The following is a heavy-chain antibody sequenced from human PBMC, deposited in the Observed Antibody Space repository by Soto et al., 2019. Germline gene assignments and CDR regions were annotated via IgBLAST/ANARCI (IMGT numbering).Heavy chain of an antibody. D-gene: IGHD2-2*01. CDR2: ISDSCST. CDR1: GFTFSTYA. J-gene: IGHJ4*02. Sequence: GGSLRLSCTASGFTFSTYAMSWVRQAPGKGLEWVSTISDSCSTYYADSVKGRFTISRDNSKNTLYLEMNSLRAEDTAVYYCAKDKGGRYCSRTSCLYSFDYWGQGTLVTVSS. CDR3: AKDKGGRYCSRTSCLYSFDY. V-gene: IGHV3-23*01.